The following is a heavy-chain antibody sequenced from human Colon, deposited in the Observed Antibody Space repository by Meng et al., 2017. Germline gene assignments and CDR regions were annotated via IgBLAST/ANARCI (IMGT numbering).Heavy chain of an antibody. CDR3: ARDRVPGKY. CDR2: IYYSGTT. D-gene: IGHD1-14*01. V-gene: IGHV4-61*01. CDR1: GDSISSGTYY. Sequence: QGQLQESGPGLVKPSGTLSLTCAVSGDSISSGTYYWSWIRQPPGKGLEWIGCIYYSGTTNYNPSLKSRVTISVDTSKNQFSLKLSSVTPADTAVYFCARDRVPGKYWGQGTLVTVSS. J-gene: IGHJ4*02.